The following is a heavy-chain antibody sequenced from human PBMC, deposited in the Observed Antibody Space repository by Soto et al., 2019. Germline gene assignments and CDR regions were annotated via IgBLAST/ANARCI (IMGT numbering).Heavy chain of an antibody. J-gene: IGHJ6*02. Sequence: LSLTCAVYGGSFSGYYWSWIRQPPGKGLEWIGEINHSGSTNYNPSLKSRVTISVDTSKNQFSLKLSSVTAADTAVYYCARFQLRGGVSGPSPRYSGRAVWGQGTRVPVSS. CDR1: GGSFSGYY. V-gene: IGHV4-34*01. CDR2: INHSGST. CDR3: ARFQLRGGVSGPSPRYSGRAV. D-gene: IGHD2-8*02.